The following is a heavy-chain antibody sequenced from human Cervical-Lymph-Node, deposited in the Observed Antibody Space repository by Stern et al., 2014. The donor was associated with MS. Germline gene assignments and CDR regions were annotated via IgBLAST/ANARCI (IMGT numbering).Heavy chain of an antibody. CDR1: GFSFTTSG. Sequence: QVQLGQYGAEVKPPGASVRVSCKTSGFSFTTSGISWVRQAPGQGLEWMGWISGYNGNTAYAQIFQGRVTTTTDTSTNTAYIEVRSLTSDDTAVYYCARGSLEGFGPWGQGTLVIVSS. D-gene: IGHD5-24*01. V-gene: IGHV1-18*01. CDR2: ISGYNGNT. J-gene: IGHJ5*02. CDR3: ARGSLEGFGP.